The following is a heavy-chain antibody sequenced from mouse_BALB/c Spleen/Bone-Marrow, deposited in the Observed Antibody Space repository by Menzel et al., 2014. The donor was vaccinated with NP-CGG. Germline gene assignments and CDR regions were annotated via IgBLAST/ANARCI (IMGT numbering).Heavy chain of an antibody. CDR3: ARDWDEYYFDY. J-gene: IGHJ2*01. V-gene: IGHV1-66*01. Sequence: VKLVESGPELVKPGASVKMSCKASGYSFTSYYIHWVKQWPGQGLEWIGWIFPGSDNTKYNEKFKGKATLTADTSPSTAYMHLSSLTSEDSAVYFCARDWDEYYFDYWGQGTTLTVSS. D-gene: IGHD4-1*01. CDR1: GYSFTSYY. CDR2: IFPGSDNT.